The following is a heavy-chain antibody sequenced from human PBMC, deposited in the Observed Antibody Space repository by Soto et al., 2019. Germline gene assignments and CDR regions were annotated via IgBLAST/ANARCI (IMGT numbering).Heavy chain of an antibody. J-gene: IGHJ4*02. Sequence: PSETLSLTCAVYGGSFSGYYWSWIRQPPGKGLEWIGEINHSGSTNYNPSLKSRVTISVDTSKNQFSLKLSSVTAADTAVYYCARRRVAATKQFDYWGQGTLVTVSS. V-gene: IGHV4-34*01. CDR1: GGSFSGYY. CDR3: ARRRVAATKQFDY. D-gene: IGHD1-26*01. CDR2: INHSGST.